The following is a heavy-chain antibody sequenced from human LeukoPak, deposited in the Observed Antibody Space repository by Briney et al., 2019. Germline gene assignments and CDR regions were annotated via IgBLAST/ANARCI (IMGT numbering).Heavy chain of an antibody. Sequence: GGSLRLSCAASGFPFGSYSMNWVRQAPGKGLEWVSYISSSSTTTYYADSVKGRFTISRDNAKNSLYLQMNSLRDEDTAVYYCARDAGYSSGWSHWYFDLWGRGTLVTVSS. CDR1: GFPFGSYS. CDR3: ARDAGYSSGWSHWYFDL. CDR2: ISSSSTTT. J-gene: IGHJ2*01. V-gene: IGHV3-48*02. D-gene: IGHD6-19*01.